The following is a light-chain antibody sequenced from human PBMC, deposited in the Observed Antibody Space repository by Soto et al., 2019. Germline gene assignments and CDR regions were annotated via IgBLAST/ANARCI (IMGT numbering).Light chain of an antibody. Sequence: EIVLTQSPGSVSLSPGERATLSCRASETVKKNSLAWYQQKPGQAPRLLIYGASRRATGILDSCSGSGSETDFMRTISRLEPDNSAVYCCRQYAISPLSFGVGTKVEI. J-gene: IGKJ4*01. CDR1: ETVKKNS. CDR3: RQYAISPLS. CDR2: GAS. V-gene: IGKV3-20*01.